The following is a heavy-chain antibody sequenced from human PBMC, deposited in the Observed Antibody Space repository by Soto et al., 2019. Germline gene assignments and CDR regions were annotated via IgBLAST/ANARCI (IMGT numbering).Heavy chain of an antibody. J-gene: IGHJ4*02. CDR1: GFMFSGYT. CDR3: ATPYYYNF. D-gene: IGHD3-22*01. V-gene: IGHV3-21*01. Sequence: EVQLVESGGGLGKPRGSLRLSCAGSGFMFSGYTMNWVRQAPGKGLEWLSSLDGDSGHIQYADSVQGRFTVSVDNARNSLYLQMANLGAEDTAVYDCATPYYYNFWGQGTLGTVSS. CDR2: LDGDSGHI.